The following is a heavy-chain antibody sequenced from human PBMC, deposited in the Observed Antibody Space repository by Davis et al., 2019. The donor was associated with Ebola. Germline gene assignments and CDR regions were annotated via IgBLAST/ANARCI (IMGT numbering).Heavy chain of an antibody. Sequence: SETLSLTCTVSGGSISSYYWSWIRQPPGKGLEWIGEINHSGSTNYNPSLKSRVTISVDTSKNQFSLKLSSVTAADTAVYYCARGGYNWNPNWFDPWGQGTLVTVSS. D-gene: IGHD1-20*01. J-gene: IGHJ5*02. CDR1: GGSISSYY. CDR3: ARGGYNWNPNWFDP. V-gene: IGHV4-34*01. CDR2: INHSGST.